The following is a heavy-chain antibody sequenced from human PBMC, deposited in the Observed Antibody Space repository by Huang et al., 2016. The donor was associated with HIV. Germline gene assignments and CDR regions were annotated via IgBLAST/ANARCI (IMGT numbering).Heavy chain of an antibody. CDR2: INQDESEK. V-gene: IGHV3-7*01. J-gene: IGHJ6*02. D-gene: IGHD1-7*01. CDR1: TFTLGASW. Sequence: VESGRRSVQPGGSLKLSCVGSTFTLGASWMSWVSQPPGKGLERVANINQDESEKYYVESVKGRFNISRDKARKVLFLEMDDLRVEDTANYFCATKTAGMDIWGQGTTVTVSS. CDR3: ATKTAGMDI.